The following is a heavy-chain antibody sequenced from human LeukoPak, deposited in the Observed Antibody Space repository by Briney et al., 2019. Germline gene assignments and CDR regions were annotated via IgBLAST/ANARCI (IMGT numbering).Heavy chain of an antibody. J-gene: IGHJ3*02. V-gene: IGHV1-18*01. D-gene: IGHD3-22*01. CDR1: GYTFTSYG. CDR3: AGDHVIVGDDAFDI. Sequence: ASVKVSCKASGYTFTSYGISWVRQAPGQGLEWMGWISAYNGNTNYAQKLQGRVTMTTDTSTSTAYMELRSLRSDDTAVYYCAGDHVIVGDDAFDIWGQGTMVTVSS. CDR2: ISAYNGNT.